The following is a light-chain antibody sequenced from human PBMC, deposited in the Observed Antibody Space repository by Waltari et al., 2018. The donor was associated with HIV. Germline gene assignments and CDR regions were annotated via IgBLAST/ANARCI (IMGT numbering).Light chain of an antibody. CDR3: QQHDIYTWT. CDR2: GAS. J-gene: IGKJ1*01. V-gene: IGKV3-20*01. Sequence: EIVLTQPPGTLSLSPGERATLSCRASQSVDSSFLGWYQQKPGQAPRLLIFGASSRATGTPDRFSGSGSGTDFTLTVSRLEPEDFAVYYCQQHDIYTWTFGPGTRVDIK. CDR1: QSVDSSF.